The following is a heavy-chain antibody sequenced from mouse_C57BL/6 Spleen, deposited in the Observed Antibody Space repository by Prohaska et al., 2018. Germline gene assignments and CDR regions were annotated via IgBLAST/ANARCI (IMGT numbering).Heavy chain of an antibody. Sequence: HGKSLEWIGDINPNNGGTSYNQKFKGKATLTVDKSSSTAYMELRSLTSEDSAVYYCASSYYFDYWGQGTTLTVSS. D-gene: IGHD1-1*01. V-gene: IGHV1-26*01. CDR3: ASSYYFDY. CDR2: INPNNGGT. J-gene: IGHJ2*01.